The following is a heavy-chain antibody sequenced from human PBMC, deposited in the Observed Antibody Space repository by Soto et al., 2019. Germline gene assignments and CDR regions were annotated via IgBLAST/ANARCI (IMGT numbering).Heavy chain of an antibody. CDR3: AKTIHGNAFDI. V-gene: IGHV3-30*18. Sequence: QVQLVESGGGVVQPGRSLRLSCAASGFIFSSYGMYWVRQAPGKGREWVAVISYDGSNKYYADSVKGRFTISRDNSKNTLYLQMNSLRAEDTAVYYCAKTIHGNAFDIWGQGTMVTVSS. CDR1: GFIFSSYG. D-gene: IGHD3-9*01. J-gene: IGHJ3*02. CDR2: ISYDGSNK.